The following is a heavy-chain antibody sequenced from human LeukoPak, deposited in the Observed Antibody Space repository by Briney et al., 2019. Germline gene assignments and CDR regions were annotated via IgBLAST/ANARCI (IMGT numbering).Heavy chain of an antibody. Sequence: GASVKVSCKASGYNFTGHYMDWMRQAPGQGLEWMGWINPNSGGTNYAQKFQGRVTMTRDTSISTAYMELSRLRSDDTAVYYCARETYYYDSSGYTSWGQGTLVTVSS. CDR3: ARETYYYDSSGYTS. CDR1: GYNFTGHY. J-gene: IGHJ5*02. V-gene: IGHV1-2*02. CDR2: INPNSGGT. D-gene: IGHD3-22*01.